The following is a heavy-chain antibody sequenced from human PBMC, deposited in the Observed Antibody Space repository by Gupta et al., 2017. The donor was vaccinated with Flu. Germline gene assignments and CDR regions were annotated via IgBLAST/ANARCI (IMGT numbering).Heavy chain of an antibody. CDR3: ATTSPWIQLSSSGANAIDV. CDR1: GGPISSFDYP. CDR2: IYYSGVT. Sequence: QVPLQEPGPGLVKPSQTLSLPCAVSGGPISSFDYPWNWIRQRPGKGLEWIGYIYYSGVTHYSPSLKSRITLSVDMSENRFSLKLDSVTAADTAVYYCATTSPWIQLSSSGANAIDVWGQGTVVTVSS. V-gene: IGHV4-31*11. D-gene: IGHD3-10*01. J-gene: IGHJ3*01.